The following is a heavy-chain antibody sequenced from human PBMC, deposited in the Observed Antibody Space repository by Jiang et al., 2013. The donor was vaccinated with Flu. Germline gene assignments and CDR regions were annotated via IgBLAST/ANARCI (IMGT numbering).Heavy chain of an antibody. CDR1: GGSISSGGYS. J-gene: IGHJ5*02. Sequence: GSGLVKPSQTLSLTCAVSGGSISSGGYSWSWIRQPPGKGLEWIGYIYYSGSTYYNPSLKSRVTISVDTSKNQFSLKLSSVTAADTAVYYCARVRFLGSSSPSWFDPLGPGNPGHRL. V-gene: IGHV4-30-4*07. D-gene: IGHD6-13*01. CDR3: ARVRFLGSSSPSWFDP. CDR2: IYYSGST.